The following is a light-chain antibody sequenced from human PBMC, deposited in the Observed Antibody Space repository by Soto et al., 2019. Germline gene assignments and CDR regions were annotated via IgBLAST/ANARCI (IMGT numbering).Light chain of an antibody. J-gene: IGKJ1*01. CDR1: QSVSSK. CDR2: DAS. CDR3: QQYNNWPWT. Sequence: EIVMTQSPGTLSVSPVEIVTLSSRASQSVSSKLVWYQRKPGQTPRLLIYDASTRATDMPGRFSGSGSGTEFTLTISSLQSEDFAVYYCQQYNNWPWTFGQGTRVDIK. V-gene: IGKV3-15*01.